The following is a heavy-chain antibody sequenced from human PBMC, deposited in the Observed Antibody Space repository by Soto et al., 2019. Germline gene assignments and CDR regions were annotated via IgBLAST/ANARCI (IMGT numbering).Heavy chain of an antibody. CDR2: ISYDGSNK. CDR1: GFTFSSYG. J-gene: IGHJ6*03. D-gene: IGHD3-3*01. CDR3: AKDHGGRNHYDFWSGYSNPPTPYYYYYMDV. V-gene: IGHV3-30*18. Sequence: GGSLRLSCAASGFTFSSYGMHWVRLAPGKGLEWVAVISYDGSNKYYADSVKGRFTISRDNSKNTLYLQMNSLRAEDTAVYYCAKDHGGRNHYDFWSGYSNPPTPYYYYYMDVWGKGTTVTVSS.